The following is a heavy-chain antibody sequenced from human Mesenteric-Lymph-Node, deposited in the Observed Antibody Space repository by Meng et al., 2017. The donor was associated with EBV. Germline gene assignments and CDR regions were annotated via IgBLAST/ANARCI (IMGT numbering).Heavy chain of an antibody. CDR3: ARDSNQVRGFDY. J-gene: IGHJ4*02. V-gene: IGHV3-21*01. D-gene: IGHD3-10*01. Sequence: EVQLVESGGGLVKLGGPLRLSCAAAGFTFRSYSMNWVRQAPGKGLEWVSTIESSESYYTDSVKGRFTISRDNAKNSLYLQMSSLRAEDTGVYYCARDSNQVRGFDYWGQGPLVTVSS. CDR2: IESSES. CDR1: GFTFRSYS.